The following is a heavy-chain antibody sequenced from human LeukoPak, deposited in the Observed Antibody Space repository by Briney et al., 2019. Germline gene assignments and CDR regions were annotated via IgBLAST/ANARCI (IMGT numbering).Heavy chain of an antibody. CDR1: GGSISSYY. D-gene: IGHD6-13*01. CDR3: ARSYSSSWDYYMDV. CDR2: IYYSGST. Sequence: SETLSLTCTVSGGSISSYYWSWIRQPPGKGLEWIGCIYYSGSTNYNPSLKSLVTLSVDTSKNQFSLKLSSVTAADTAVYYCARSYSSSWDYYMDVWGKGTTVTVSS. V-gene: IGHV4-59*12. J-gene: IGHJ6*03.